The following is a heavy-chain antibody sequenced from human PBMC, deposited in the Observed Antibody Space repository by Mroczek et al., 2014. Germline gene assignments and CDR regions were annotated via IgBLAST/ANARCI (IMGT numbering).Heavy chain of an antibody. D-gene: IGHD3-3*01. V-gene: IGHV4-34*01. CDR3: ARKLRFLEWFRGWFDP. Sequence: QVQLQQWGAGLLKPSETLSLTCAVYGGSFSGYYWSWIRQPPGKGLEWIGEINHSGSTNYNPSLKSRVTISVDTSKNQFSLKLSSVTAADTAVYYCARKLRFLEWFRGWFDPWGQGTLVTVSS. CDR2: INHSGST. J-gene: IGHJ5*02. CDR1: GGSFSGYY.